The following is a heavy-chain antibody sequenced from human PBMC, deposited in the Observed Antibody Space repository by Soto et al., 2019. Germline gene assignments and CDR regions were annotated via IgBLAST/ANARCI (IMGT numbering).Heavy chain of an antibody. D-gene: IGHD6-19*01. CDR3: ARPKGTYSSGYYYFDF. V-gene: IGHV1-69*01. Sequence: QVQLEQSGGEVKQPGSSVRVSCKTSGGTFSTYAINWVRQAPGQGLEWMGAIIPLFGTADYSQKFQGRVTITADESTSTAYMELSSLTFDDTAVYFWARPKGTYSSGYYYFDFWGQGTLGTVSS. J-gene: IGHJ4*02. CDR2: IIPLFGTA. CDR1: GGTFSTYA.